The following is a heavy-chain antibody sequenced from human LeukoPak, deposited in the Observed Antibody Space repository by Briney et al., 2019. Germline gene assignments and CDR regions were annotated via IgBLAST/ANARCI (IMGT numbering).Heavy chain of an antibody. D-gene: IGHD2-2*01. V-gene: IGHV4-30-4*08. Sequence: KPSETLSLTCTVSGGSISSGDYYWSWIRQPPGKGLEWIGYIYYSGSTYYNPSLKSRVTISVDTSKNQFSLKLSSVTAADTAVYYCARGKRVVPAAKNYYYMDVWGKGTTVTVSS. CDR3: ARGKRVVPAAKNYYYMDV. CDR1: GGSISSGDYY. CDR2: IYYSGST. J-gene: IGHJ6*03.